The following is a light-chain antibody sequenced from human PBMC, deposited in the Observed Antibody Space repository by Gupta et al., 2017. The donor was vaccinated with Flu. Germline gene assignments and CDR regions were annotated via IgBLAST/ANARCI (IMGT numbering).Light chain of an antibody. CDR2: DVS. Sequence: SALTQPASVSGSPGQSTTTSCTGTTSDVGGYNSVSWYQQRPGTAPKLMIYDVSNRPSGISNRFSGSKSGNTASLTISGLQAEDEADYYCSSYTSGSTLVVAFGGGTKLTVL. CDR3: SSYTSGSTLVVA. J-gene: IGLJ2*01. V-gene: IGLV2-14*01. CDR1: TSDVGGYNS.